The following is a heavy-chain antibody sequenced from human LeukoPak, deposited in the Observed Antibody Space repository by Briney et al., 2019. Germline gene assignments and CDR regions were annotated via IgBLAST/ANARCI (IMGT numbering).Heavy chain of an antibody. CDR1: GFTFSSYW. CDR3: ARNGYTSGWYRN. CDR2: INSDGSST. Sequence: GGSLRLSCAASGFTFSSYWMHWVRQAPGKGLVWVSRINSDGSSTSYADSVKGRFTISRDNAKNTLYLQMNSLRGEDTAVYYCARNGYTSGWYRNWGQGTLVTVSS. V-gene: IGHV3-74*01. D-gene: IGHD6-19*01. J-gene: IGHJ4*02.